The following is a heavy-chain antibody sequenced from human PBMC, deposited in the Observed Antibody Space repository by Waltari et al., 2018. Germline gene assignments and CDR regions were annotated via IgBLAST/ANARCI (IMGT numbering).Heavy chain of an antibody. D-gene: IGHD6-13*01. CDR3: ARDPGIAAAGYYYYYGMDV. V-gene: IGHV3-21*01. J-gene: IGHJ6*02. CDR1: GFTFSSYS. Sequence: EVQLVESGGGLVKPGGSLRLSCAASGFTFSSYSMNWVRQAPGKGLEWVSSISSSSSYIYYADSVKGRFTISRDNAKNSLYLQMNSLRAEDTAVYYCARDPGIAAAGYYYYYGMDVWGQGTTVTVS. CDR2: ISSSSSYI.